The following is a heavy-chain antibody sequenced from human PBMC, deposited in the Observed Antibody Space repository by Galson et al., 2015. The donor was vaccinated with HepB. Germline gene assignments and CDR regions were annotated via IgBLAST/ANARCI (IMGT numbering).Heavy chain of an antibody. CDR2: ISYDGSNK. J-gene: IGHJ4*02. Sequence: SLRLSCAVSGFTFSTYVMHWVRQAPGKGLEWVAVISYDGSNKNYADSVKGRFTVSRDNSKNTLYLQMNSLRAEDTAVYYCAKGSKYYYGSGSYQPFDYWGQGTLVTVSS. D-gene: IGHD3-10*01. V-gene: IGHV3-30*18. CDR3: AKGSKYYYGSGSYQPFDY. CDR1: GFTFSTYV.